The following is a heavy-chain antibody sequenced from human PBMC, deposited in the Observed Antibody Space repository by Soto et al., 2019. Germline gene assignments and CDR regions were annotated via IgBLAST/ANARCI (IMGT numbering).Heavy chain of an antibody. Sequence: ASVKVSCKASGYTFTSYDINWVRQATGQGLEWMGWMNPNSGNTGYAQKFQGRVTMTRNTSISTAYMELSSLRSEDTAVYYCARGAQYYDILTGYAGVDAFDIWGQWTMVTVSS. CDR3: ARGAQYYDILTGYAGVDAFDI. V-gene: IGHV1-8*01. D-gene: IGHD3-9*01. CDR1: GYTFTSYD. J-gene: IGHJ3*02. CDR2: MNPNSGNT.